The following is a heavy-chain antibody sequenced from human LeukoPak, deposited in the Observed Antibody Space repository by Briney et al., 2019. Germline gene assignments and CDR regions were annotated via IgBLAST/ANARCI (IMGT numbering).Heavy chain of an antibody. J-gene: IGHJ4*02. Sequence: PSEPLTLTCTVSGGPISRYYWSWIRKPPGKALEWIGYNYYSGSTNYNPSLKSRFTLSVDTSKIQCFLKLSSVTAADTAVYYCARGQWLFHFDYWGQGTLVTVSS. CDR2: NYYSGST. CDR3: ARGQWLFHFDY. V-gene: IGHV4-59*01. CDR1: GGPISRYY. D-gene: IGHD6-19*01.